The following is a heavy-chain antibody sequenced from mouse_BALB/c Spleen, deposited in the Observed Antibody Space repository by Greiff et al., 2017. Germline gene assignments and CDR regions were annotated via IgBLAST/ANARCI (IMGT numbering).Heavy chain of an antibody. J-gene: IGHJ2*01. D-gene: IGHD1-2*01. V-gene: IGHV1-80*01. CDR1: GYAFSSYW. CDR2: IYPGDGDT. CDR3: ARTRTYGHYFDY. Sequence: VQLQQSGAELVRPGSSVKISCKASGYAFSSYWMNWVKQRPGQGLEWIGQIYPGDGDTNYNGKFKGKATLTADKSSSTAYMQPSSLTSEDSAVYFCARTRTYGHYFDYWGQGTTLTVSS.